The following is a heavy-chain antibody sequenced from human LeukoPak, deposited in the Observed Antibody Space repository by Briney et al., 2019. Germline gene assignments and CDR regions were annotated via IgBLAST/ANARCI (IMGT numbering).Heavy chain of an antibody. CDR1: GGSISSGDYY. Sequence: SQTLSLTCTVSGGSISSGDYYWSWIRQPPGKGLEWIGYIYYSGSTYYNPSLKSRVTISVDTSKNQFSLKLSSVTAADTAVYYCAREEGECSYGYTHWGQGTLVTVSS. CDR2: IYYSGST. CDR3: AREEGECSYGYTH. D-gene: IGHD5-18*01. J-gene: IGHJ4*02. V-gene: IGHV4-30-4*01.